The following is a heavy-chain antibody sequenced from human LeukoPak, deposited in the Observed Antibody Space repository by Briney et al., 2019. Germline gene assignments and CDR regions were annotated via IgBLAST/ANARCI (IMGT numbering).Heavy chain of an antibody. D-gene: IGHD2-2*02. CDR3: AKTSDQLLYSKFDF. CDR2: IQYDGSYK. V-gene: IGHV3-30*02. Sequence: GGSLRLSCATSGFTFNSYGMHWVRQAPGKGLEWVAFIQYDGSYKFYADSVQGRFSVSRDNSKNTLFLQMNSLRVEDTALYYCAKTSDQLLYSKFDFWGQGTLVTVSS. J-gene: IGHJ4*02. CDR1: GFTFNSYG.